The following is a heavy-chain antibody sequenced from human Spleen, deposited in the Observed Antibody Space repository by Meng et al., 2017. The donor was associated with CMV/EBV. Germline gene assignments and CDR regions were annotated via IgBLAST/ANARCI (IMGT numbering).Heavy chain of an antibody. V-gene: IGHV3-30*18. J-gene: IGHJ6*02. Sequence: SGFTFSSYGMHWVRQAPGKGLEWVAVTSYDGSNEYYGDSVKGRFTIFRDNSKNTVYLQMNSLRAEDTAVYYCAKDRIPHYYYGMNVWGQRTTVTVSS. CDR1: GFTFSSYG. CDR3: AKDRIPHYYYGMNV. D-gene: IGHD2-21*01. CDR2: TSYDGSNE.